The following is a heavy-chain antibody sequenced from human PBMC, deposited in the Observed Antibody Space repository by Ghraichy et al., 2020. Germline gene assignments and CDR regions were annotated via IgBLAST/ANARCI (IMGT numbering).Heavy chain of an antibody. J-gene: IGHJ6*02. CDR2: ISYDGSNK. CDR3: ARGEYYGSGMGNGMDV. Sequence: GGSLRLSCAASGFTFSSYAMHWVRQAPGKGLEWVAVISYDGSNKYYADSVKGRFTISRDNSKNTLYLQMNSLRAEDTAVYYCARGEYYGSGMGNGMDVWGQGTTVTVSS. V-gene: IGHV3-30-3*01. D-gene: IGHD3-10*01. CDR1: GFTFSSYA.